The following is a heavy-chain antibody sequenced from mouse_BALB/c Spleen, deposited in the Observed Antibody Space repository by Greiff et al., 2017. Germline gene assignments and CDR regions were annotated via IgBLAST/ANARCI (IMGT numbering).Heavy chain of an antibody. CDR1: GFTFSSFG. CDR2: ISSGSSTI. V-gene: IGHV5-17*02. D-gene: IGHD1-1*01. Sequence: EVQLVESGGGLVQPGGSRKLSCAASGFTFSSFGMHWVRQAPEKGLEWVAYISSGSSTIYYADTVKGRFTISRDNAKNTLYLQMSSLKSEDTAMYYCARHLYYGSSYWYFDVWGAGTTVTVSS. J-gene: IGHJ1*01. CDR3: ARHLYYGSSYWYFDV.